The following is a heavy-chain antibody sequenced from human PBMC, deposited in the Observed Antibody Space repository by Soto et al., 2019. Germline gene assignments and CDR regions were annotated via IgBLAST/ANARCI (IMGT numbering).Heavy chain of an antibody. V-gene: IGHV1-69*12. Sequence: QVQLVQSGAEVKKPGSSVKVSCKASGGTFSSYAISWVRQAPGQGLEWMGGIIPIFGTANYAQKFQGRVTIXXHXSXXKAYMELSSLRSEDTAVYYCAGANYYGSGSPLDDYWGQGTLVTVSS. D-gene: IGHD3-10*01. CDR1: GGTFSSYA. CDR3: AGANYYGSGSPLDDY. J-gene: IGHJ4*02. CDR2: IIPIFGTA.